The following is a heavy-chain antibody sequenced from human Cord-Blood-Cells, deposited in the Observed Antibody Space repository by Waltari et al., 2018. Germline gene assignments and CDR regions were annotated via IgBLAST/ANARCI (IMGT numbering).Heavy chain of an antibody. CDR2: IAYDGSNK. CDR1: GLPLVSHA. Sequence: QVQLVESGGGVVQPGRSLTLSCAASGLPLVSHAMHWVRQAPGKGLEWVAVIAYDGSNKYYADSLKGRFTISRDNSKNTLYLQMNSLRAEDTAVYYCARDRTYYFDYWGQGTLVTVSS. V-gene: IGHV3-30-3*01. CDR3: ARDRTYYFDY. J-gene: IGHJ4*02.